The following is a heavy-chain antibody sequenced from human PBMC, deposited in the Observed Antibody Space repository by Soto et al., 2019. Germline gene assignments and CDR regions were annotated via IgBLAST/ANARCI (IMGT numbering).Heavy chain of an antibody. CDR1: GFSLSTSGVG. Sequence: QFTLKESGPTLVKPTQTLTLTCTFSGFSLSTSGVGVGWIRQPPGKALEWLALIYWDDDKRYSPSLKSRLTITTDTSKNQVVLTMTNMDPVDTATYYCAHSGGYCTNGVCSRILDYGGQGTLVTVSS. CDR3: AHSGGYCTNGVCSRILDY. CDR2: IYWDDDK. D-gene: IGHD2-8*01. V-gene: IGHV2-5*02. J-gene: IGHJ4*02.